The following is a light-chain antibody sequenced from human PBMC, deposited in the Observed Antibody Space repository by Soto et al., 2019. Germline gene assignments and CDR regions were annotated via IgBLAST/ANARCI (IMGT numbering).Light chain of an antibody. Sequence: QSALTQRPSASGSPGQSVTISCTGTSSDVGGYKYVSWYQQHPGKAPKLIIYEVSQRPSGVPDRFSGSKSGNTASLTVSGLQAEDEAAYYCSSYAGSKNYVIFGGGTKLTVL. CDR3: SSYAGSKNYVI. CDR2: EVS. V-gene: IGLV2-8*01. J-gene: IGLJ2*01. CDR1: SSDVGGYKY.